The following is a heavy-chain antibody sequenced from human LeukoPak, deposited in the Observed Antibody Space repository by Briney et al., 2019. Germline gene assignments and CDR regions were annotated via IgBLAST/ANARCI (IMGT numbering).Heavy chain of an antibody. CDR1: GFIFRRHT. CDR2: ISSTSGTI. J-gene: IGHJ6*02. Sequence: QSGGSLRLSCAASGFIFRRHTMNWVRQGPGKGLEWVSYISSTSGTIYYADSVKGRFTISRDNAKNSLYLQMNSLRDEDTAVYYCARDYYGMDVWGQGTTVTVSS. V-gene: IGHV3-48*02. CDR3: ARDYYGMDV.